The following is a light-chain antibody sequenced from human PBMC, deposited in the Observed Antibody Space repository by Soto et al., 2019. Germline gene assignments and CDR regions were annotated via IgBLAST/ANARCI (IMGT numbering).Light chain of an antibody. CDR1: SSDVGGYNY. V-gene: IGLV2-11*01. CDR2: DVS. J-gene: IGLJ2*01. CDR3: CSYACTCNLLV. Sequence: QSVLTQPRSVSGSPGQSVTISCTGTSSDVGGYNYVSWYQQYPGKAPKLIIYDVSKRPSGVPDRFSGSKSGNTASLTISGLQAQDEDDYYCCSYACTCNLLVFGGGTKLTVL.